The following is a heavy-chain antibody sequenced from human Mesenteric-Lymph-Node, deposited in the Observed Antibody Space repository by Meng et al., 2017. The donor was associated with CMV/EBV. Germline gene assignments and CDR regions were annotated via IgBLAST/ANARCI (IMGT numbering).Heavy chain of an antibody. Sequence: SVYTFTSYAMNWVRQAPGQGLEWMGWINTNTGNPTYAQGFTGRFVFSLDTSVSTAYLQISSLKAEDTAVYYCARGYYYGSGSYYLDYWGQGTLVTVSS. J-gene: IGHJ4*02. CDR2: INTNTGNP. V-gene: IGHV7-4-1*02. D-gene: IGHD3-10*01. CDR1: VYTFTSYA. CDR3: ARGYYYGSGSYYLDY.